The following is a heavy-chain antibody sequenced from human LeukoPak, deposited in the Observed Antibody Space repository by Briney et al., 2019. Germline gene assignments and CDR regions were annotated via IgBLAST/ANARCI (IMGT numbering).Heavy chain of an antibody. CDR3: ARGLDDY. CDR2: ISYDGSNK. Sequence: PGGSLRLSCAASGFTFSSYAMHWVRQAPGKGLEWVAVISYDGSNKYYADSVKGRFTISRDNSKNTLYLQMNSLRAEDTAVYYCARGLDDYWGQGTLVTVSS. J-gene: IGHJ4*02. CDR1: GFTFSSYA. V-gene: IGHV3-30-3*01.